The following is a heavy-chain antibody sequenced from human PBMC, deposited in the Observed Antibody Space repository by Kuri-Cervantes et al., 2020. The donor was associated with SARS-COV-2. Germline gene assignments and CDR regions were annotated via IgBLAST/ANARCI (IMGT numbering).Heavy chain of an antibody. CDR1: GYTFTSYY. CDR2: INPSGGST. D-gene: IGHD7-27*01. Sequence: ASVKVSCRASGYTFTSYYMHWVQQAPGQGLEWMGIINPSGGSTSYAQKFQGRVTMTRDTSTSTVYMELSSLRSEDTAVYYCARGELGISNYYYYYMDVWSKGTTVTVSS. CDR3: ARGELGISNYYYYYMDV. V-gene: IGHV1-46*01. J-gene: IGHJ6*03.